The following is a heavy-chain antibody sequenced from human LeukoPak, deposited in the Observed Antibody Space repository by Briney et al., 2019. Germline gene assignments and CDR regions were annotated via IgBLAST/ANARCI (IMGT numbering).Heavy chain of an antibody. J-gene: IGHJ4*02. CDR3: GRARGGVFDY. CDR2: IYHSGSA. V-gene: IGHV4-4*02. CDR1: GDSISNSNW. D-gene: IGHD3-16*01. Sequence: SETLSLTCAVSGDSISNSNWWSWVRQPPGKGLEWIGEIYHSGSANYNPSLQSRVTISVDKSKNQFSLKLSSVTAADTAVHYCGRARGGVFDYWGQGTLVTVSS.